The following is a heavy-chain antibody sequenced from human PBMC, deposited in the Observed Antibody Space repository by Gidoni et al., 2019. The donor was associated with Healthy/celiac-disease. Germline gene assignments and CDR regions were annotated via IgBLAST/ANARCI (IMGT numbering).Heavy chain of an antibody. CDR2: INHSGST. CDR1: GGSFRGYY. D-gene: IGHD3-3*01. J-gene: IGHJ6*02. V-gene: IGHV4-34*01. Sequence: QVQLQQSGPGLLTPSETLSLTCAVYGGSFRGYYCSWIRQPPGKGLEWIGDINHSGSTNYHPSLKSRVTISVDTSKNQFSLTLSSGTAADTAVYDCARGQLRYYYYYGMDVWGQGTTVTVSS. CDR3: ARGQLRYYYYYGMDV.